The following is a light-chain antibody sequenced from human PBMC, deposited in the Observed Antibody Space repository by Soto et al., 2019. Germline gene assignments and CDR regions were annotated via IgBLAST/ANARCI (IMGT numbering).Light chain of an antibody. J-gene: IGLJ2*01. V-gene: IGLV2-14*01. CDR2: DVS. CDR3: SSYTSSIVV. CDR1: SXDVGGYNY. Sequence: QSALTQPASVSGXPXQXXTXSCTXTSXDVGGYNYVSWYQQHPGKAPKLMIYDVSNRPSGVSNRFSGSKSGNTASLTISGLQAEDEADYYCSSYTSSIVVFGGGTKLTVL.